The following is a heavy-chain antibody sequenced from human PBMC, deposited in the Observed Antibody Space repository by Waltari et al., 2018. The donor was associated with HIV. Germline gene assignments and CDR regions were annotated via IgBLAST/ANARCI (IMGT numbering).Heavy chain of an antibody. V-gene: IGHV1-2*02. Sequence: QVQLVQSGAAVKKPGASVKVSCKASGYTFTGYYMHWVRQAPGHGLEWMGWINPNSGGTNYAQKFQGRVTMTRDTSISTACMELSRLRSDDTAVYYCARDPRYSSSWYYYYGMDVWGQGTTVTVSS. CDR1: GYTFTGYY. D-gene: IGHD6-13*01. J-gene: IGHJ6*02. CDR3: ARDPRYSSSWYYYYGMDV. CDR2: INPNSGGT.